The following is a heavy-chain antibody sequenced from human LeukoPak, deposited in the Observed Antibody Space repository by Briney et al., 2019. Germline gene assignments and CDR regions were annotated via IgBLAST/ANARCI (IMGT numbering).Heavy chain of an antibody. Sequence: GSLRLSCSAAGFTFIVYALHWVRQPPGKGLECVSVISNNGGNIYYADSVKGRFSISRNNSKNKLYLQMSSLRADDTAVYYCVKGSYDSSVYYTDRCFAYWGQGTLVTVSS. CDR3: VKGSYDSSVYYTDRCFAY. CDR1: GFTFIVYA. D-gene: IGHD3-22*01. J-gene: IGHJ4*02. CDR2: ISNNGGNI. V-gene: IGHV3-64D*06.